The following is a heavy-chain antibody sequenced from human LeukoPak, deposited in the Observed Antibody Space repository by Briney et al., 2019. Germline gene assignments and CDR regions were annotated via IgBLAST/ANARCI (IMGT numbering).Heavy chain of an antibody. Sequence: SETLSLTCTVSGGSISSSSYYWGWIRQPPGKGLEWIGSIYYSGSTYYNPSLKSRVAISVDTPKNQFSLKLSSVTAADTAVYYCARIPTDLFGWFDPWGQGTLVTVSS. V-gene: IGHV4-39*01. D-gene: IGHD3-16*01. CDR2: IYYSGST. J-gene: IGHJ5*02. CDR3: ARIPTDLFGWFDP. CDR1: GGSISSSSYY.